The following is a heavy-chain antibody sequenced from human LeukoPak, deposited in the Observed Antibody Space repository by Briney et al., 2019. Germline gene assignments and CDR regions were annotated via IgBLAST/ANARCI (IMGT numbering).Heavy chain of an antibody. CDR1: GFTFSSYA. Sequence: GGSLRLSCAASGFTFSSYAMSWVRRAAGKGLEWDSGISVRGGSTYYADSVKGRFTISRDNSKNTLYLQMDSLRAEDTAVYYCAKDRLTGTPYYFDYWGQGTLVTVSS. CDR2: ISVRGGST. D-gene: IGHD1-20*01. CDR3: AKDRLTGTPYYFDY. V-gene: IGHV3-23*01. J-gene: IGHJ4*02.